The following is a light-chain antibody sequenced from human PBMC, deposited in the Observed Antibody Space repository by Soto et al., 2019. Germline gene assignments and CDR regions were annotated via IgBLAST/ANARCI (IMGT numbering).Light chain of an antibody. CDR2: GTS. V-gene: IGKV3-15*01. CDR3: QHYNNWPIT. J-gene: IGKJ5*01. CDR1: QSVASN. Sequence: EIVMTQSPASLSVSPGESVTFSCRASQSVASNLAWYQQKPGQAPRLLIYGTSTRATGVPARFSGSGSGTDFTLTISSLQAADFAVYHCQHYNNWPITFGQGTRLEIK.